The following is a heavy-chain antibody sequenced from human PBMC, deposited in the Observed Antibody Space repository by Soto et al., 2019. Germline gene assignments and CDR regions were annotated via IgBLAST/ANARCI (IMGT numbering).Heavy chain of an antibody. J-gene: IGHJ1*01. D-gene: IGHD2-15*01. V-gene: IGHV1-18*01. CDR2: ISAYNGNT. CDR3: ARDQADGSGDSCYSAEYFQQ. CDR1: GYTFTSHG. Sequence: ASVKVSCKASGYTFTSHGISWVRQAPGQGLEWMGRISAYNGNTNYVEKLQGRVTMTTDTSTGTAYMELRSLTSDDTAVYYCARDQADGSGDSCYSAEYFQQWGQRTPVTVSS.